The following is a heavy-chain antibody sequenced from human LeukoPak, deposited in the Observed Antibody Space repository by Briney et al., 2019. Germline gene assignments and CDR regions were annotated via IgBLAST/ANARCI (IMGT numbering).Heavy chain of an antibody. J-gene: IGHJ3*02. V-gene: IGHV3-33*01. D-gene: IGHD3-9*01. CDR1: GFTFSSYG. Sequence: GRSLRLSCAASGFTFSSYGMHWVRQAPGKGLEWVAVIWYDGSNKYYADSVKGRFTISRDNSKNTLYLQMNSLRAEDTAVYYCAFGKNDILPSYYSNAFDIWGQGTMVTVSS. CDR3: AFGKNDILPSYYSNAFDI. CDR2: IWYDGSNK.